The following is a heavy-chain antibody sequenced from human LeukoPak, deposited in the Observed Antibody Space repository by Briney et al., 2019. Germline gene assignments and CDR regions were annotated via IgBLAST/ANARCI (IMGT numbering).Heavy chain of an antibody. CDR1: GGSISGYY. V-gene: IGHV4-59*01. CDR3: ARRRAESSGPSFYYFYMDV. Sequence: SETLSLTCSVSGGSISGYYWSWIRQLPGERLEWIGFVYHNGRTTYNPSLESRVTISVDTSRNQVSLNLRFVTAADTALYFCARRRAESSGPSFYYFYMDVWGKGTAVSVSS. CDR2: VYHNGRT. D-gene: IGHD2-8*02. J-gene: IGHJ6*03.